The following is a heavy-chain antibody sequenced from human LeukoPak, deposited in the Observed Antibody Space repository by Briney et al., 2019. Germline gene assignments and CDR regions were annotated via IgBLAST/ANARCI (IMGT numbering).Heavy chain of an antibody. CDR3: ARDPSYCSGGSCYSHYYYYGMDV. CDR2: ISSSSSTI. Sequence: GGSLRLSCAAFGFTFSSYSMNWVRQAPGKGLEWVSYISSSSSTIYYADSVKGRFTISRDNAKNSLYLQMNSLRAEDTAVYYCARDPSYCSGGSCYSHYYYYGMDVWGQGTTVTVSS. V-gene: IGHV3-48*01. J-gene: IGHJ6*02. CDR1: GFTFSSYS. D-gene: IGHD2-15*01.